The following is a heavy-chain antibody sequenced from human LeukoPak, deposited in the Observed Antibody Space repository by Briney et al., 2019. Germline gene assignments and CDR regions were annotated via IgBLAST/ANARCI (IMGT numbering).Heavy chain of an antibody. CDR1: GFTFSSYW. Sequence: GGSLRLSCAASGFTFSSYWMSWVRQAPGKGLEWVTDIKRDGSETYYVDSVKGRFTISRENTKNLLFLQMDSLRAEDTAVYFCVRISTSVAGADYWGQGTLVTVSS. V-gene: IGHV3-7*01. CDR3: VRISTSVAGADY. J-gene: IGHJ4*02. D-gene: IGHD6-19*01. CDR2: IKRDGSET.